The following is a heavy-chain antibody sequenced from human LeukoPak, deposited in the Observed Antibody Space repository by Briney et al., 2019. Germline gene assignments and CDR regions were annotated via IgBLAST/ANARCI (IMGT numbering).Heavy chain of an antibody. D-gene: IGHD2-8*02. J-gene: IGHJ4*02. CDR3: ATYTQYFGGVPGPDY. CDR1: GFTFSDYW. CDR2: INKDGSEV. Sequence: GGSLRLSCAVAGFTFSDYWMRWLRQAPGKGREGVASINKDGSEVKYVDSVKGRFTISRDNAKNSVYLQMASLGAADTAVYYCATYTQYFGGVPGPDYWGLGTLVTVSS. V-gene: IGHV3-7*01.